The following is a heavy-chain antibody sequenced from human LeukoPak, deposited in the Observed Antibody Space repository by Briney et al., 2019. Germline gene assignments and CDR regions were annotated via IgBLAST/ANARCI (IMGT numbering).Heavy chain of an antibody. J-gene: IGHJ6*03. CDR1: GFTFSGAW. D-gene: IGHD2-2*01. CDR2: ISSSSSTI. Sequence: SGGSLRLSCTASGFTFSGAWMTWVRQAPGKGLGWVSYISSSSSTIYYADSVRGRFTISRDNSKNTLYLQMNSLRAEDTAVYYCARDTSAFLTGYYYMDVWGKGTTVTVSS. V-gene: IGHV3-48*01. CDR3: ARDTSAFLTGYYYMDV.